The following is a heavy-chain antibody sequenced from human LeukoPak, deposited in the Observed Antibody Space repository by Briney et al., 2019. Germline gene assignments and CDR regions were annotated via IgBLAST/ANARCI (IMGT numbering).Heavy chain of an antibody. Sequence: SETLSLTCTVSGGSINSYNWNWIRQPPGKGLEWIGYISYNGSPDYNPSFKSRVTMSVDTSQGQFSLRLSSVTAADTAVYYCARFRGTSSWHQEVFDYWGQGAPDTVSS. V-gene: IGHV4-59*08. J-gene: IGHJ4*02. CDR2: ISYNGSP. CDR3: ARFRGTSSWHQEVFDY. D-gene: IGHD2-15*01. CDR1: GGSINSYN.